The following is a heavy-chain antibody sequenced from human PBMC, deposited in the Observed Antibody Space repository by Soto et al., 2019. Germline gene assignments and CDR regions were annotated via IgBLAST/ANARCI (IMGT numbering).Heavy chain of an antibody. D-gene: IGHD6-19*01. V-gene: IGHV2-26*01. CDR3: ARRHLAVAVSPWFDP. CDR1: GLSITDSEMG. Sequence: QVTLKESGPVLVKPTETLTLRCTVSGLSITDSEMGVSWIRQPPGHPLERLAHMDSSGEKSYRTFLKSRLAISKDTSKSQIVLTMTNMYPTDTATYYCARRHLAVAVSPWFDPWGQGIPVTVSS. J-gene: IGHJ5*02. CDR2: MDSSGEK.